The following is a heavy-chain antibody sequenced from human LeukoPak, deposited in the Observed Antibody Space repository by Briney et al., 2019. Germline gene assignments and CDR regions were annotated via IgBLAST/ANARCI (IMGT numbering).Heavy chain of an antibody. D-gene: IGHD2-2*02. CDR2: INHSGST. J-gene: IGHJ4*02. CDR1: GGSFGGYY. CDR3: ASAWDIVVVPAAIRVGY. V-gene: IGHV4-34*01. Sequence: PSETLSLTCAVYGGSFGGYYWSWIRQPPGKGLEWIGEINHSGSTNYNPSLKSRVTISVDTSKNQFSLKLSSVTAADTAVYYCASAWDIVVVPAAIRVGYWGQGTLVTVSS.